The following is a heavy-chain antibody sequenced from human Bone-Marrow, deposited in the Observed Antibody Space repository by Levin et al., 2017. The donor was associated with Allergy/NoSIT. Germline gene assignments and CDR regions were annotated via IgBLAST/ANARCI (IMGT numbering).Heavy chain of an antibody. CDR1: GGSISSSSYY. CDR3: ARASMAYGWY. Sequence: SETLSLTCTVSGGSISSSSYYWGWIRQPPGKGLEWIGSIYYSGSTYYNPSLKSRVTISVDTSKNQFSLKLSSVTAADTAVYYCARASMAYGWYWGQGTLVTVSS. D-gene: IGHD3-10*01. V-gene: IGHV4-39*07. J-gene: IGHJ4*02. CDR2: IYYSGST.